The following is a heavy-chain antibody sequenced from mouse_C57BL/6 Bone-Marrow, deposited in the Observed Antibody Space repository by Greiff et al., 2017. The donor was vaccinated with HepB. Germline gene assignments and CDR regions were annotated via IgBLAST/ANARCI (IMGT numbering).Heavy chain of an antibody. V-gene: IGHV1-64*01. D-gene: IGHD2-4*01. Sequence: VKLQQPGAELVKPGASVKLSCKASGYTFTSYWMHWVKQRPGQGLEWIGMIHPNSGSTNYNEKFKSKATLTVDKSSSTAYMQLSSLTSEDSAVYYCASGIYDYDPFAYWGQGTLVTVSA. CDR1: GYTFTSYW. CDR3: ASGIYDYDPFAY. J-gene: IGHJ3*01. CDR2: IHPNSGST.